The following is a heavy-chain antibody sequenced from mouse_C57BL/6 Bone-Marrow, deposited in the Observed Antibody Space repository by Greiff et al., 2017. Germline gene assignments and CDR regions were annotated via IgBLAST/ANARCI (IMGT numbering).Heavy chain of an antibody. V-gene: IGHV14-4*01. J-gene: IGHJ1*03. CDR2: IDPENGDT. D-gene: IGHD2-1*01. CDR1: GFNIKDDY. CDR3: TLIYYGNFYWYFDV. Sequence: VQLQQSGAELVRPGASVKLSCTASGFNIKDDYMHWVKQRPEQGLEWIGWIDPENGDTEYASKFQGKATITADTSSNTAYLQLSSLTSEDTAVYYCTLIYYGNFYWYFDVWGTGTTVTVSS.